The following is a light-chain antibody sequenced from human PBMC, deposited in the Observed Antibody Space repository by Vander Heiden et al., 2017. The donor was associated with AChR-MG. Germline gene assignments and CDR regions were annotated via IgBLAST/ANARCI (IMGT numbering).Light chain of an antibody. CDR2: GAS. V-gene: IGKV3-20*01. CDR3: QQDDSSPGT. J-gene: IGKJ1*01. Sequence: EIVLSPSPGTLSLSQGERATLPCRASQSVSSSYLAGYQQKPGQAPRLLIYGASSRATGIPDRFSGSGSGTDFTLTISRLEPEDFAVYYCQQDDSSPGTFGQGTKVEIK. CDR1: QSVSSSY.